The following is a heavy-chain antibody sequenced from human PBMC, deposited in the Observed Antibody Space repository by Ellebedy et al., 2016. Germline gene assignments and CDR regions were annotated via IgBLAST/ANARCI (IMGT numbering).Heavy chain of an antibody. CDR2: INYSGST. CDR1: GGSVSSGSYY. CDR3: ARENRRTTVTTFYYGMDV. V-gene: IGHV4-61*01. D-gene: IGHD4-17*01. J-gene: IGHJ6*02. Sequence: GSLRLXCTVSGGSVSSGSYYWSWIRQPPGKGLEWIGYINYSGSTNYNPSLKSRVTISVDTSKNQFSLKLSSVTAADTAVYYCARENRRTTVTTFYYGMDVWGQGTTVTVSS.